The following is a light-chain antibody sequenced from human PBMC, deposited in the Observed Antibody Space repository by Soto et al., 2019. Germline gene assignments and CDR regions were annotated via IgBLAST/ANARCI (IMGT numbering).Light chain of an antibody. Sequence: EIVLTQSPATLSVSLGYSATLSCRSSQRVSLSLAWFQMRPGQPPRLLIYGASTRATDIPARFSGSGSGTGFTFTISTLQSEAFAVYYCQQYHIWPSWTFGQGTKVYIK. V-gene: IGKV3-15*01. CDR2: GAS. J-gene: IGKJ1*01. CDR3: QQYHIWPSWT. CDR1: QRVSLS.